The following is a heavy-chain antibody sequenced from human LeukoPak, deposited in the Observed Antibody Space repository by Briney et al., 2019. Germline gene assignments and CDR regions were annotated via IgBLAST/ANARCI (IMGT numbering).Heavy chain of an antibody. J-gene: IGHJ4*02. D-gene: IGHD3-10*01. CDR3: ASSSMVRGVIPDY. CDR2: IYYSGST. V-gene: IGHV4-31*03. CDR1: GGSISSGGYY. Sequence: SQTLSLTCTVSGGSISSGGYYWSWIRQHPGKGLEWIGYIYYSGSTYYNPSLKSRVTISVDTSKNQFSLKLSSVTAADTAVYYCASSSMVRGVIPDYWGQGTLVTVSS.